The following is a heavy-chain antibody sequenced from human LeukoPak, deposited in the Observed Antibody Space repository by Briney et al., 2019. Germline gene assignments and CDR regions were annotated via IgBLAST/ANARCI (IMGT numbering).Heavy chain of an antibody. D-gene: IGHD3-10*01. J-gene: IGHJ4*02. CDR1: GFIFSTYG. Sequence: GGSLTLSCAASGFIFSTYGMTWLRQAPGRGLEWVSGISVSGLNTYYADSVKGRFTSPRDNSKHMLYLQMNCLRAEDTAVYYCAKGGGYGSGTYSEDWGQGILVTVSS. CDR2: ISVSGLNT. V-gene: IGHV3-23*01. CDR3: AKGGGYGSGTYSED.